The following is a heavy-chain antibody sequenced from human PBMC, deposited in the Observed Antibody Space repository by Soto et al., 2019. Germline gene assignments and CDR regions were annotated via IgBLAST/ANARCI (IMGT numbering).Heavy chain of an antibody. J-gene: IGHJ4*02. CDR1: GFTFSSYA. D-gene: IGHD3-3*01. Sequence: GGSLRLSCAASGFTFSSYAMSWVRQAPGKGLEWVSAISGSGGSTYYADSVKGRFTISRDNSKNTLYLQMNSLRAEDTAVYYCTRVLLYYDFWSGPDSFDYWGQGTLDIVSS. CDR3: TRVLLYYDFWSGPDSFDY. V-gene: IGHV3-23*01. CDR2: ISGSGGST.